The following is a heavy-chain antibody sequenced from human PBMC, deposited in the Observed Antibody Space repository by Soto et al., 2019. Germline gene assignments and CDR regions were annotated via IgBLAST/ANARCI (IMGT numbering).Heavy chain of an antibody. CDR1: GFTFSIFA. Sequence: EVQLLESGGDLVQPGGSLRLSCAASGFTFSIFAMSWVRQSPGKGLEWVSTISGSGGSTYYADAVKGRFSISRDNSMGTLYLQMKSLRVEDTAIYYCAKEVSLGSTVDLGYWGQGTRVTVSS. D-gene: IGHD7-27*01. J-gene: IGHJ4*02. CDR2: ISGSGGST. CDR3: AKEVSLGSTVDLGY. V-gene: IGHV3-23*01.